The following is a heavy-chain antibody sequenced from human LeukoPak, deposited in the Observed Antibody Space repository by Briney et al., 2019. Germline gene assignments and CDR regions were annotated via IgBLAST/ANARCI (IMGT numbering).Heavy chain of an antibody. CDR1: GFTFSSYA. CDR2: ISGSGGST. J-gene: IGHJ4*02. V-gene: IGHV3-23*01. Sequence: GRSLRLSCASSGFTFSSYAMSWVRQAPGKGLEWVSAISGSGGSTYYADSVKGRFTISRDNSKNTLYLQMNSLRAEDTAVYYRAKDLLYSSSWDYWGQGTLVTVSS. CDR3: AKDLLYSSSWDY. D-gene: IGHD6-13*01.